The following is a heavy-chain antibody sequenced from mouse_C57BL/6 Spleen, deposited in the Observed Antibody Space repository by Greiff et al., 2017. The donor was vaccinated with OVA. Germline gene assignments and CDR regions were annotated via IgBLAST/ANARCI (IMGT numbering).Heavy chain of an antibody. V-gene: IGHV1-26*01. CDR2: INPNNGGT. Sequence: VQLQQSGPELVKPGASVKISCKASGYTFTDYYMNWVKQSHGKSLEWIGDINPNNGGTSYNQKFKGKATLTVDKSSSTAYMELRSLTSEDAAVYYCAPLYQSAMDYWGQGTSVTVSS. CDR1: GYTFTDYY. CDR3: APLYQSAMDY. J-gene: IGHJ4*01. D-gene: IGHD1-3*01.